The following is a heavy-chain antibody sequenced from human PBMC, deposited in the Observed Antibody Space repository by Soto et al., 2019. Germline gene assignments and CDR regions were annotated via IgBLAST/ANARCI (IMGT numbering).Heavy chain of an antibody. V-gene: IGHV4-61*01. CDR3: ARGGIAAAWAYYYYYGMDV. CDR1: GGSVSSGSYY. J-gene: IGHJ6*02. Sequence: SLTCTVSGGSVSSGSYYWSWIRQPPGKGLEWIGYIYYSGSTNYNPSLKSRVTISVDTSKNQFSLKLSSVTAADTAVYYCARGGIAAAWAYYYYYGMDVWGQGTTVTVSS. CDR2: IYYSGST. D-gene: IGHD6-13*01.